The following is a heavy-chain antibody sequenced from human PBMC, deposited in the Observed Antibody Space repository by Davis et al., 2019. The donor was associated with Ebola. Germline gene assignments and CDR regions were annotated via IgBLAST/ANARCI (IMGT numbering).Heavy chain of an antibody. J-gene: IGHJ3*02. CDR1: GYRFTSYY. CDR3: AREGGRYYDSSGYVFDI. Sequence: ASAKVSCKASGYRFTSYYMHWVRQAPGQGLEWMGIINPITGGTSYAQNFQVRVNMTRDTSTSTVYMELSSLRSEDTAVYSCAREGGRYYDSSGYVFDIWGQGTMVKVSS. V-gene: IGHV1-46*01. CDR2: INPITGGT. D-gene: IGHD3-22*01.